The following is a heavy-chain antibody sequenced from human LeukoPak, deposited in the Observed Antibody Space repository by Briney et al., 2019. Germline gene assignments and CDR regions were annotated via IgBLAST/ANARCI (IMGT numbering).Heavy chain of an antibody. CDR3: TTGYCSGGSCYSLGWFDP. CDR1: GFTFSNAW. D-gene: IGHD2-15*01. Sequence: GGSLRLSCAASGFTFSNAWMSWVRQAPGKGLEWVGRIKSKTDGGTTDYAAPVKGRFTISRDDSKNTLYLQMNSLKTEDTAVYYCTTGYCSGGSCYSLGWFDPWGQGTLVTVSS. J-gene: IGHJ5*02. V-gene: IGHV3-15*01. CDR2: IKSKTDGGTT.